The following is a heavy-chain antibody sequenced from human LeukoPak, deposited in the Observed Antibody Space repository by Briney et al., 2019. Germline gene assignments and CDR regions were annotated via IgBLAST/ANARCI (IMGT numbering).Heavy chain of an antibody. CDR3: ARGAYNYGSGSYVFDY. CDR1: GVSITSYY. J-gene: IGHJ4*02. V-gene: IGHV4-4*07. Sequence: SETLSLTCTVSGVSITSYYWSWIRQPAGKGLEWIGRIYTSGSTNYNPSLKSRVTMSVDTSKNQFSLKLSSVTAADTAVYYCARGAYNYGSGSYVFDYWGQGTLVTVSS. CDR2: IYTSGST. D-gene: IGHD3-10*01.